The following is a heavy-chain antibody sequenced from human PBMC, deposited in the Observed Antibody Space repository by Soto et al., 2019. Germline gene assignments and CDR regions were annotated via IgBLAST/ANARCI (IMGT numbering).Heavy chain of an antibody. Sequence: EVQVVESGRVLVQPGGALRLSCAASGFTFLDHDIDWVRQAPLKGLEWVGRSGKKVHSYTPHYAASVKGRFTFSRDDSKDSMELQMNALRPVYTGVYFCAVDIVGTGSCWVQGALVIVSS. CDR1: GFTFLDHD. CDR3: AVDIVGTGSC. V-gene: IGHV3-72*01. J-gene: IGHJ4*02. D-gene: IGHD5-12*01. CDR2: SGKKVHSYTP.